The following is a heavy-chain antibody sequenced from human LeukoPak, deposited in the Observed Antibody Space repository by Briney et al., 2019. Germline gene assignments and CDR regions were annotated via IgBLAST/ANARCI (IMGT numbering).Heavy chain of an antibody. CDR3: AKDLSRAVAADWFDP. J-gene: IGHJ5*02. Sequence: PGGSLRLSCAASGFTFSNYDMSWVRHAPGRGLEWVSSISDSGGSTYYADPVKGRFTISRDNSKNTLYLQMTNLRAADTAVYYCAKDLSRAVAADWFDPWDQGSLVTVSS. CDR1: GFTFSNYD. D-gene: IGHD6-19*01. CDR2: ISDSGGST. V-gene: IGHV3-23*01.